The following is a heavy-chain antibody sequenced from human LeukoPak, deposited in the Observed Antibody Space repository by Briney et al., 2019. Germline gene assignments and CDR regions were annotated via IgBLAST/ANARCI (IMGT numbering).Heavy chain of an antibody. CDR2: ISACDGNT. D-gene: IGHD6-13*01. J-gene: IGHJ5*02. CDR1: GYTFTSYG. Sequence: WASVKVSCKASGYTFTSYGISWVRQAPGQGLEWMGSISACDGNTNYAHNLQGRVSISTDKSTNTVYMEMSSLRADDTAVYYCARSPGLSAAAGTRYNWFDPWGQGTLVTVSS. V-gene: IGHV1-18*01. CDR3: ARSPGLSAAAGTRYNWFDP.